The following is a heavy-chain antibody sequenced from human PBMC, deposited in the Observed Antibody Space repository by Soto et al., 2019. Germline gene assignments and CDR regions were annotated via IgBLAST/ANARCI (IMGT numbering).Heavy chain of an antibody. D-gene: IGHD2-8*01. J-gene: IGHJ4*02. CDR1: GYSFTAYW. CDR3: ARVRSNGGDGYFDY. Sequence: EVQLVQSGAEVKKPGESLKISCKVSGYSFTAYWIGWVRQMPGKGLEWMGIIYPDESDTRYNPSFQGQVTISADRSIYTAYLEWSSLRASDTAMYYCARVRSNGGDGYFDYWGQGTLVTVSS. V-gene: IGHV5-51*01. CDR2: IYPDESDT.